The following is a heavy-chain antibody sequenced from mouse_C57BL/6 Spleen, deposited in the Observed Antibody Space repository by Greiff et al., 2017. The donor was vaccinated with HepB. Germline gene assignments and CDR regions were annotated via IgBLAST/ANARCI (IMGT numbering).Heavy chain of an antibody. CDR1: GFTFSSYA. CDR3: TRDSSGYRDYYAMDY. Sequence: EVQVVESGEGLVKPGGSLKLSCAASGFTFSSYAMSWVRQTPEKRLEWVAYISSGGDYIYYADTVKGRFTISRDNARNTLYLQMSSLKSEDTAMYYCTRDSSGYRDYYAMDYWGQGTSVTVSS. V-gene: IGHV5-9-1*02. J-gene: IGHJ4*01. CDR2: ISSGGDYI. D-gene: IGHD3-2*02.